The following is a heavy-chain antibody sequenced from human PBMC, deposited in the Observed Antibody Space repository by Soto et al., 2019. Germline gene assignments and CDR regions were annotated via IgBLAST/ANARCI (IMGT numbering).Heavy chain of an antibody. CDR2: IYYSGST. CDR1: GGSISSYY. CDR3: ARNKNPGYDFWSGYEYYYYYYMDV. J-gene: IGHJ6*03. D-gene: IGHD3-3*01. Sequence: SETLSLTCTVSGGSISSYYWSWIRQPPGKGLEWIGYIYYSGSTNYNPSLKSRVTISVDTSKNQFSLKLSSVTAADTAVYYCARNKNPGYDFWSGYEYYYYYYMDVWGKGTTVTVSS. V-gene: IGHV4-59*01.